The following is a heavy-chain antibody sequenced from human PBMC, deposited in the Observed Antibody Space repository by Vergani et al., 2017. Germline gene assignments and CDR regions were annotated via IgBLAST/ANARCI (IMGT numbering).Heavy chain of an antibody. D-gene: IGHD5-12*01. V-gene: IGHV3-9*01. CDR2: ISWNSGAV. J-gene: IGHJ3*01. CDR3: TXGSVYYHDSAGHGYDPYTGFDL. Sequence: EVDLVESGGGLAQPGGSLRLSCEASGITFWKFGMHWVRQGPGKGLEWVSGISWNSGAVDYADSVRGRFTISRDNAKNSLFLEINSLRFEDTAVYFCTXGSVYYHDSAGHGYDPYTGFDLWGQGTLVTVSS. CDR1: GITFWKFG.